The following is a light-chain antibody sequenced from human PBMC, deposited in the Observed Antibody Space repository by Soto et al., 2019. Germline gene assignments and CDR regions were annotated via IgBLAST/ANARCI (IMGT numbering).Light chain of an antibody. CDR2: DVS. Sequence: QSALTQPASVSGSPGQSITISCTGTSSDVGGYNYVSWYQQHPGKAPKLMTCDVSDRPSGISNRFSGSKSGNTASLTISGLQAEDEADYYCSSYTTSSTYVFGTGTKVTVL. CDR3: SSYTTSSTYV. J-gene: IGLJ1*01. CDR1: SSDVGGYNY. V-gene: IGLV2-14*01.